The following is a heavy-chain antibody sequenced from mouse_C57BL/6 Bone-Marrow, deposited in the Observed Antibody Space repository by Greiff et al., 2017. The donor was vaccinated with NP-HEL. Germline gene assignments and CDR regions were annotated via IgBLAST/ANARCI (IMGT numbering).Heavy chain of an antibody. CDR2: ISSGGDYI. D-gene: IGHD2-3*01. CDR1: GFTFSSYA. V-gene: IGHV5-9-1*02. CDR3: TREGWLPYSHFDY. Sequence: EVMLVESGEGLVKPGGSLKLSCAASGFTFSSYAMSWVRQTPEKRLEWVAYISSGGDYIYYADTVKGRFTISRDNARNTLYLQMSSLKSEDTAMFYCTREGWLPYSHFDYWGQGTTLTVSS. J-gene: IGHJ2*01.